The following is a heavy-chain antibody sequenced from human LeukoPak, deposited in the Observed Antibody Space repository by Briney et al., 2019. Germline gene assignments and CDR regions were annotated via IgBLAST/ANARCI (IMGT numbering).Heavy chain of an antibody. CDR1: GGSISSSSYY. J-gene: IGHJ4*02. CDR3: ARPRNGDYVDY. CDR2: IYYSGST. V-gene: IGHV4-39*01. D-gene: IGHD1-1*01. Sequence: SETLSLTCTVSGGSISSSSYYWGWIRQPPGKGLEWIGSIYYSGSTYYNPSLKSRVTISVDTSKNQFSLKLSSVTAADTAVYYCARPRNGDYVDYWGQGTLVTVSS.